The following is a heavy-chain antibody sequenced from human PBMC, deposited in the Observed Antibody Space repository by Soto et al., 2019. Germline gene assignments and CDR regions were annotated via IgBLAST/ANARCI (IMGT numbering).Heavy chain of an antibody. CDR2: ISHDGSNK. J-gene: IGHJ2*01. CDR1: GFTFSSNA. CDR3: ARDRYSSSSNWYFDL. D-gene: IGHD6-6*01. V-gene: IGHV3-30-3*01. Sequence: QVQLVESGGGVVQPGRSPRVSCAASGFTFSSNAMHWVRQAPGKGLEWVAFISHDGSNKYYTDSVKGRFTISRDNSKNTLDLQMNSLRAEDTAVYYCARDRYSSSSNWYFDLWGRGTLVTVSS.